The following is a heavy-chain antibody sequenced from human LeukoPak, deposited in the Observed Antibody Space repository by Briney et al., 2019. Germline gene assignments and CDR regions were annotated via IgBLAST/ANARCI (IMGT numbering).Heavy chain of an antibody. J-gene: IGHJ6*02. CDR2: INGSGSA. V-gene: IGHV3-23*01. Sequence: GGSLRLSCAASGFTFSSSAMSWVRQAPGKGLEWVSAINGSGSAYYADSVKGRFTISRDNSKNTLYLQMNSLRAEDTAVYYCARPYGSGRNGMDVWGQGTTVTVSS. CDR3: ARPYGSGRNGMDV. D-gene: IGHD3-10*01. CDR1: GFTFSSSA.